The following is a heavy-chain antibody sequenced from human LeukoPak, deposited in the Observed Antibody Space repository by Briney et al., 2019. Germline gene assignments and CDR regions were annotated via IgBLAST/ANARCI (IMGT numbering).Heavy chain of an antibody. CDR1: GFSFSNYG. CDR2: IQSDGSKT. V-gene: IGHV3-30*02. CDR3: AKRYCKSATCRSDMDA. D-gene: IGHD2-15*01. Sequence: GGSLRLSSAASGFSFSNYGMHWVRQAPGKGREWVGFIQSDGSKTYSADSVKGRFTISRDNPRNTLYLQMNRLRPEDTAVYYCAKRYCKSATCRSDMDAWGQGTTVTVSS. J-gene: IGHJ6*02.